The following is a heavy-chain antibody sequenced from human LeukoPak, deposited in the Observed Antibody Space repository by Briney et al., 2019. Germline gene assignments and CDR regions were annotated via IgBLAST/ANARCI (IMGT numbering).Heavy chain of an antibody. CDR3: ARDRITMVRGVIITFRYYYMDV. CDR1: GFTVSSNY. J-gene: IGHJ6*03. CDR2: ISSSGSTI. Sequence: GGSLGLSCAASGFTVSSNYMSWVRQAPGKGLEWVSYISSSGSTIYYADSVKGRFTISRDNAKNSLYLQMNSLRAEDTAVYYCARDRITMVRGVIITFRYYYMDVWGKGTTVTISS. V-gene: IGHV3-11*04. D-gene: IGHD3-10*01.